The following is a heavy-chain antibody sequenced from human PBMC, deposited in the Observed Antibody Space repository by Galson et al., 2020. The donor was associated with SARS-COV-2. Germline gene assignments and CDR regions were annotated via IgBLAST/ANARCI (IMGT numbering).Heavy chain of an antibody. CDR1: GFTFSSYN. J-gene: IGHJ4*02. CDR2: ITSSSTT. Sequence: GESLKISCAASGFTFSSYNMNWVRQAPGKGLEGVSFITSSSTTYYADPVKGRFTITRDNAKNSLYLQMSGLRDDDTALYYCSRGLSSSWPFSDFWGQGALVTVSS. D-gene: IGHD6-13*01. V-gene: IGHV3-48*02. CDR3: SRGLSSSWPFSDF.